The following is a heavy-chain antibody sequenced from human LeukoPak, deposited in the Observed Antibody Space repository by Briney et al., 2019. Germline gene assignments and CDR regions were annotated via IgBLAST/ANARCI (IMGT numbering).Heavy chain of an antibody. D-gene: IGHD6-13*01. CDR2: INHSGST. CDR3: ARRGSSPYYYYYYYMDV. CDR1: GGSFSGYY. V-gene: IGHV4-34*01. Sequence: SETLSLTCAVYGGSFSGYYWSWIRQPPGKWLEWIGEINHSGSTNYNPSLKSRVTISVDTSKNQFSLKLSSVTAADTAVYYCARRGSSPYYYYYYYMDVWGKGTTVTISS. J-gene: IGHJ6*03.